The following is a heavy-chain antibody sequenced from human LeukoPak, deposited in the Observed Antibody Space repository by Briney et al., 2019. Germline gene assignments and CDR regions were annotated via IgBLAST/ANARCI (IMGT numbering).Heavy chain of an antibody. Sequence: GGSLRLSCAASGFTFSDYEMNWVRQAPGKGLDWVSYIGTSGSITYYADSVKGRFTISRDNAKNSLSLHMSGLRAEDTAVYYCARRGRLSYYIDYWGQGTLVTVSS. D-gene: IGHD1-1*01. J-gene: IGHJ4*02. V-gene: IGHV3-48*03. CDR1: GFTFSDYE. CDR2: IGTSGSIT. CDR3: ARRGRLSYYIDY.